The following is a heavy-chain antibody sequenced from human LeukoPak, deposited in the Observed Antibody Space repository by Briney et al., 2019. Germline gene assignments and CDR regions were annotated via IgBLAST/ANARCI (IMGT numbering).Heavy chain of an antibody. CDR1: GFTFNDHF. Sequence: PGGSLRLSCAASGFTFNDHFMTWIRQAPGKGLEWVSYISNTGTYVNYADSVKGRFTISRDNSKNALYLQMGSLRVEDMAVYYCARGRSPRGYYYGMDVWGQGTTVTVS. D-gene: IGHD1-26*01. CDR2: ISNTGTYV. V-gene: IGHV3-11*06. J-gene: IGHJ6*02. CDR3: ARGRSPRGYYYGMDV.